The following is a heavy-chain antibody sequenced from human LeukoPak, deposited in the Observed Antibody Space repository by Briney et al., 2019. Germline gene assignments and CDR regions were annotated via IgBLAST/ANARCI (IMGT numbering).Heavy chain of an antibody. J-gene: IGHJ6*02. CDR2: IDWDDDK. Sequence: ESGPTLVNPTQTLTLTCTFSGFSLSTSGMCVSWIRQPPGKALEWLALIDWDDDKYYSTSLKTRLTISKDTSKNQVVLTMTNMDPVDTATYYCARIRVDTAMEYYYYGMDVWGQGTTVTVSS. CDR3: ARIRVDTAMEYYYYGMDV. V-gene: IGHV2-70*01. CDR1: GFSLSTSGMC. D-gene: IGHD5-18*01.